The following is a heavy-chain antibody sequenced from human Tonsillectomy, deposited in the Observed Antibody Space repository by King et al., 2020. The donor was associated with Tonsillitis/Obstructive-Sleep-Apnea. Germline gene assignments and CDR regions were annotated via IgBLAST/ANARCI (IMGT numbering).Heavy chain of an antibody. J-gene: IGHJ4*02. CDR3: AKVGSYCSGGTCYLDY. D-gene: IGHD2-15*01. Sequence: VQLVESGGVVVQPGGSLRLSCAASGFTFDDYTMHWVRQAPGKGLEWVSLISWGGGSTYYADSVKGRLTITRDNSKNSLYLQMNSLRTEDTALYYCAKVGSYCSGGTCYLDYWGQGTLVTVSS. V-gene: IGHV3-43*01. CDR2: ISWGGGST. CDR1: GFTFDDYT.